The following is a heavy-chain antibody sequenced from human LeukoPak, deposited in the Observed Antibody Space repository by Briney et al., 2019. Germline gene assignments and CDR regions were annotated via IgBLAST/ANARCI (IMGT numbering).Heavy chain of an antibody. CDR2: IRIDSGNT. CDR3: ARDYKYAFDN. D-gene: IGHD5-24*01. J-gene: IGHJ4*02. CDR1: GFTFRDYS. V-gene: IGHV3-48*01. Sequence: GGSLRLSCAVSGFTFRDYSMNWVRQAPGKGLEWISYIRIDSGNTNYADSVKGRFTISGDKAKNSLYLQMNSLRVEDTAVYYCARDYKYAFDNWGQGTLVTVSS.